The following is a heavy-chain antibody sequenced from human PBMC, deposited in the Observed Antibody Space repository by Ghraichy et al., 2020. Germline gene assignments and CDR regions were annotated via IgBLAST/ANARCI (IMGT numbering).Heavy chain of an antibody. CDR2: IYGDDSET. D-gene: IGHD4-23*01. CDR3: ARRSLTTVDFDF. Sequence: GESLNISCKGSGYSFTTYWIGWVRQTPGKGLEWMGLIYGDDSETRYSPSFQGQVTISADKSLNTAYLHWSALKASDTAMYYCARRSLTTVDFDFWGQGTLVTVSS. CDR1: GYSFTTYW. V-gene: IGHV5-51*01. J-gene: IGHJ4*02.